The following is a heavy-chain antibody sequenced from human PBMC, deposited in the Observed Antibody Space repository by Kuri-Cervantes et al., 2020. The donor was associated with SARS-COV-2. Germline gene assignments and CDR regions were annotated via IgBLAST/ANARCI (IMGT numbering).Heavy chain of an antibody. CDR1: GYRFTSYW. J-gene: IGHJ2*01. Sequence: GGSLRLSCKGSGYRFTSYWIGWVRQMPGKGLEWMGIIYPGDSDTRYSPSFQGQVTISADKSISTAYLQWSSLKASDTAMYYCAREGYCSSTSCYYYSNWYFDLWGRGTLVTVSS. CDR2: IYPGDSDT. CDR3: AREGYCSSTSCYYYSNWYFDL. V-gene: IGHV5-51*01. D-gene: IGHD2-2*01.